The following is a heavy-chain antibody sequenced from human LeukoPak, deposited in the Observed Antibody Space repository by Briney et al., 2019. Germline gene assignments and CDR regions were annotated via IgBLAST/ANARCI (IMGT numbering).Heavy chain of an antibody. CDR1: GGTFSSYA. CDR3: ASMVRGAPKSYYYYGMDV. CDR2: IIPIFGTA. J-gene: IGHJ6*02. Sequence: GASVKVSCKASGGTFSSYAISWVRQAPGQGLEWMGGIIPIFGTANYAQKFQGRVTITADESTSTAYMELSSLRSEDTAVYYCASMVRGAPKSYYYYGMDVWGQGTTVIVSS. D-gene: IGHD3-10*01. V-gene: IGHV1-69*13.